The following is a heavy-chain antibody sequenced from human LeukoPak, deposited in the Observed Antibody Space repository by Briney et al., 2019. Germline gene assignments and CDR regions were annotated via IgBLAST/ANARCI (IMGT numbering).Heavy chain of an antibody. Sequence: GGSLRLSCAASGFTFSSYAMSWVRQAPGKGLEWVSIISASGGSTYYADSVKGRFTISRDKSRNYLQMNSLRGDDTAIYYCAKDVRVGEYYGSGSYFDYWGQGTLDTVSS. D-gene: IGHD3-10*01. CDR1: GFTFSSYA. CDR2: ISASGGST. CDR3: AKDVRVGEYYGSGSYFDY. V-gene: IGHV3-23*01. J-gene: IGHJ4*02.